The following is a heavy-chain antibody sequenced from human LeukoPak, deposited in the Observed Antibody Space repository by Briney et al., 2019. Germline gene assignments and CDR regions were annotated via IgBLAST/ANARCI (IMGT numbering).Heavy chain of an antibody. CDR1: GFTFSSYS. CDR3: ARFTIFGVVVDGFDI. V-gene: IGHV3-21*01. Sequence: GGSLRLSCAASGFTFSSYSMNWVRQAPGKGLEWVSSITSTSSYIYYADSLKGRFTISRDNAKNSLFLQMNSLRAEDTAVYYCARFTIFGVVVDGFDIWGQGTMVTVSS. CDR2: ITSTSSYI. J-gene: IGHJ3*02. D-gene: IGHD3-3*01.